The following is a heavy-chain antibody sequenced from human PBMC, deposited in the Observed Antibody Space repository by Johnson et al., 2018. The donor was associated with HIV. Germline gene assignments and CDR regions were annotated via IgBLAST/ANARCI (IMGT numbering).Heavy chain of an antibody. Sequence: MPLVVSGGGFVQPGGSLRLSCAASGFSVNSNYMSWVRQAPGRGLEWVSVFYSGGSAFYADSVKGRFILSRDNSKNTLFLQMNSLRAEDTAVYYCAREGVAVAGTPDAFDLWGQGTMVTVSS. J-gene: IGHJ3*01. D-gene: IGHD6-19*01. CDR3: AREGVAVAGTPDAFDL. CDR1: GFSVNSNY. CDR2: FYSGGSA. V-gene: IGHV3-66*01.